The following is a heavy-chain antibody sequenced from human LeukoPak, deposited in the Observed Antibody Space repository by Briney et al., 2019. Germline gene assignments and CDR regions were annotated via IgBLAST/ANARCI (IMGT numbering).Heavy chain of an antibody. J-gene: IGHJ4*02. D-gene: IGHD3-22*01. Sequence: GGSLRLSCAASGFTFSNFWMHWVRQAPGKGLVWVALIYGDGSTTRYADSVKGRFTISRDNAKNTVYLQMSSLRVEDTAVYYCARVYETNGYLYWGQGSLVTVSS. CDR1: GFTFSNFW. CDR2: IYGDGSTT. V-gene: IGHV3-74*01. CDR3: ARVYETNGYLY.